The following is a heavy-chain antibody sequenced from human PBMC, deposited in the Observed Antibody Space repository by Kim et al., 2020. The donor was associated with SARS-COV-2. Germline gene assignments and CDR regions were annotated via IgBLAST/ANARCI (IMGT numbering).Heavy chain of an antibody. CDR1: GYRFTDKW. CDR2: IYPGDSDD. Sequence: GESLKISCEASGYRFTDKWLGWVRQRPGKGLEWVGAIYPGDSDDYYGPTFQGHVTISVDRSISKAYLQWSSLKASDSAMDYCARLEGGIVTPLDFWGQGT. V-gene: IGHV5-51*01. CDR3: ARLEGGIVTPLDF. D-gene: IGHD2-21*01. J-gene: IGHJ4*02.